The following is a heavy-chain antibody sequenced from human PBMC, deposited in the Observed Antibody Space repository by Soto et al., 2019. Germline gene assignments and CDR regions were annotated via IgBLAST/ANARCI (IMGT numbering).Heavy chain of an antibody. CDR1: GGPINSYY. V-gene: IGHV4-59*01. CDR2: IYYNGST. J-gene: IGHJ4*02. D-gene: IGHD6-13*01. Sequence: SETLSLTCSVSGGPINSYYWSWIRQPPGKGLEWIGDIYYNGSTNYNPSLKSRVTISVDTSKNQFSLKMSSVSAVDTAVYYCAREGGRRPGIAIDWGQGTLVTSPQ. CDR3: AREGGRRPGIAID.